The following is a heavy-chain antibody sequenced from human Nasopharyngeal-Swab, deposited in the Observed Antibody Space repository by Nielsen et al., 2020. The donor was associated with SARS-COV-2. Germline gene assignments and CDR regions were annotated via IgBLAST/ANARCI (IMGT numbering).Heavy chain of an antibody. V-gene: IGHV5-51*01. CDR3: ARQLERTYYYYGMDV. D-gene: IGHD1-1*01. Sequence: VRQMPGKGLEWMGIIYPGDSDTRYSPSFQGQVTISADKSISTAYLQWSSLKASDTAMYYCARQLERTYYYYGMDVWGQGTTGTVSS. J-gene: IGHJ6*02. CDR2: IYPGDSDT.